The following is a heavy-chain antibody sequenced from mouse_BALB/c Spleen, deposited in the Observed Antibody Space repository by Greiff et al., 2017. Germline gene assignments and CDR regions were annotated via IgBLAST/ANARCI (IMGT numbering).Heavy chain of an antibody. CDR2: INPSTGYT. Sequence: VQLQQSGAELAKPGASVKMSCKASGYTFTSYWMHWVKQRPGQGLEWIGYINPSTGYTEYNQKFKDKATLTADKSSSTAYMQLSSLTSEDSAVYYCARSGGLRRAMDYWGQGTSVTVSS. CDR1: GYTFTSYW. J-gene: IGHJ4*01. CDR3: ARSGGLRRAMDY. V-gene: IGHV1-7*01. D-gene: IGHD2-4*01.